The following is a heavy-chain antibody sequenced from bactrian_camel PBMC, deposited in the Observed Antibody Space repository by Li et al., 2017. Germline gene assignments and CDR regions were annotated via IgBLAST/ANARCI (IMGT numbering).Heavy chain of an antibody. CDR2: VYMVHGTT. V-gene: IGHV3S63*01. D-gene: IGHD3*01. CDR3: ARSSGRYCLLKLRDFII. CDR1: GYTYAPTC. J-gene: IGHJ4*01. Sequence: HVQLVESGGGSVQAGGSLRLSCEATGYTYAPTCMAWFRQAPGKERERVAHVYMVHGTTNYADSVKGRFTISQADAKNSVYLQMNSLKPEDTAMYYCARSSGRYCLLKLRDFIIWGQGTQVTVS.